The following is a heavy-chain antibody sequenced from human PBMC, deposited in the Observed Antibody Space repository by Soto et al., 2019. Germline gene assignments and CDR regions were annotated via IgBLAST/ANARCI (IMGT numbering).Heavy chain of an antibody. J-gene: IGHJ5*02. CDR2: NYPDDGNT. D-gene: IGHD2-15*01. Sequence: ASLKVSCKASGYTFTRYTKNWVPKAPGQRLVWMGWNYPDDGNTKSSQKFQDRVIITRDTSASTAYMDLSSLRSEDTAVYYCARGIATGQLDPWGQGTLVTVS. CDR3: ARGIATGQLDP. CDR1: GYTFTRYT. V-gene: IGHV1-3*01.